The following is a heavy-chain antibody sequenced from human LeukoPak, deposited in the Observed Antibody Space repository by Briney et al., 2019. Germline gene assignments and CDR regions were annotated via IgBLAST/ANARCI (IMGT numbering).Heavy chain of an antibody. CDR3: TLSPNPYYFDY. Sequence: PGGSLRLSCAASGFTFSSYAMSWVRQAPGKGLEWVSVIYSAGSTYYADSVKGRFTISRDNSKNTVYLQMNSLRAEDTALYYCTLSPNPYYFDYWGQGTLVTVSS. CDR1: GFTFSSYA. V-gene: IGHV3-53*01. CDR2: IYSAGST. J-gene: IGHJ4*02.